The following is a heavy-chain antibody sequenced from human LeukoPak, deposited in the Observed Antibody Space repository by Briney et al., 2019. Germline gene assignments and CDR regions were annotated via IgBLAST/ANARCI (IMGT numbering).Heavy chain of an antibody. CDR1: GGSISSYY. D-gene: IGHD1-26*01. J-gene: IGHJ4*02. Sequence: PSETLSLTCTVSGGSISSYYWNWIRQPPGKGLEWIGYIYYSGSTNYNPSLKSRVTISVDTSKNQFSLKLSSVTAADTAVYYCAEGGGTYFDYWGQGTLVTVSS. CDR2: IYYSGST. CDR3: AEGGGTYFDY. V-gene: IGHV4-59*08.